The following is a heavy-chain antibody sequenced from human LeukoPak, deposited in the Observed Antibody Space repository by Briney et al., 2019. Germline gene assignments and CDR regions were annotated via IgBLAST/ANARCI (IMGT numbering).Heavy chain of an antibody. CDR1: GGSISSSRYY. CDR2: LYYSGNT. V-gene: IGHV4-39*07. J-gene: IGHJ6*03. Sequence: KSSETLSLTCTVSGGSISSSRYYGGWIRQPPGKGLEWIGSLYYSGNTYYNPSLKSRVTISVDTSKNQFSLKLSSVTAADTAVYYCARGRYYYYYMDVWGKGTTVTVSS. CDR3: ARGRYYYYYMDV.